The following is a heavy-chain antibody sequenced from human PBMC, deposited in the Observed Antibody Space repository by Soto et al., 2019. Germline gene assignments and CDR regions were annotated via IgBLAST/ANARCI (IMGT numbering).Heavy chain of an antibody. CDR1: GGTFSSYT. V-gene: IGHV1-69*04. Sequence: ASVKVSCKASGGTFSSYTISWVRQAPGQGLEWMGRIIPILGIANYAQKFQGRVTITADKSTSTAYMELSSLRSEDTAVYYCAREPSRINYGEYDYFDYWGQGTLVTVSS. CDR2: IIPILGIA. CDR3: AREPSRINYGEYDYFDY. D-gene: IGHD4-17*01. J-gene: IGHJ4*02.